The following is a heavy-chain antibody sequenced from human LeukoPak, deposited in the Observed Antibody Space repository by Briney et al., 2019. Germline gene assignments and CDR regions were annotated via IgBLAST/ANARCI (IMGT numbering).Heavy chain of an antibody. J-gene: IGHJ6*02. Sequence: ASVKVSCKASGGTFSSYAINWVRQATGQGLEWMGWMNPNSGNTGYAQKFQGRVTMTRNTSISTAYMELSSLRSEDTAVYYCARGVLRFLEWLLDYGMDVWGQGTTVTVSS. CDR3: ARGVLRFLEWLLDYGMDV. V-gene: IGHV1-8*02. D-gene: IGHD3-3*01. CDR1: GGTFSSYA. CDR2: MNPNSGNT.